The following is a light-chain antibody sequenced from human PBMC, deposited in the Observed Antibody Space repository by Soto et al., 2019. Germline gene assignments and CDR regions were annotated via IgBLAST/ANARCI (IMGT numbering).Light chain of an antibody. V-gene: IGLV1-40*01. Sequence: QSVLTQPPSVSGAPGQRVTISCTGSSSNIGAGHDVHWYQQLPGTAPKLLIYGNGNRPSGVPDRFSGSKSGTSASLAITGLQAEDEADYYCAAWDDSLNGVVFGGGTKLTVL. CDR1: SSNIGAGHD. J-gene: IGLJ2*01. CDR3: AAWDDSLNGVV. CDR2: GNG.